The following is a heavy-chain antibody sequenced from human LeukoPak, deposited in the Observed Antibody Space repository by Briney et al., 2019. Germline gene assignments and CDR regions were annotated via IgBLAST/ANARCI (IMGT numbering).Heavy chain of an antibody. CDR3: ARDRFPARLVPAARGFDY. CDR2: INPNSGGT. Sequence: GASVKVYCNASGYTFTDYYMHWVRQAPGQGLEWMGWINPNSGGTNYAQKFQGRVTMTRDTSISTAYMELSRLRSDDTAVYYCARDRFPARLVPAARGFDYWGQGTLVTVSS. J-gene: IGHJ4*02. V-gene: IGHV1-2*02. D-gene: IGHD2-2*01. CDR1: GYTFTDYY.